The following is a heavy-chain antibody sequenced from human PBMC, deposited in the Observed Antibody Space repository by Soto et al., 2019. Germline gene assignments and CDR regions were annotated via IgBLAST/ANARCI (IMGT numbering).Heavy chain of an antibody. D-gene: IGHD3-10*01. V-gene: IGHV3-48*01. CDR1: GFTFSSYT. CDR3: ARGGGG. J-gene: IGHJ2*01. Sequence: EVQLVESGGGLVQPGGSLRLSCAASGFTFSSYTMNWVRQAPGKGLEWISSISSTGSIYQADSVKGRFTISRDNAKTSLFLKMNGRGGGDTVVFYVARGGGGGGRGTLVTVSS. CDR2: ISSTGSI.